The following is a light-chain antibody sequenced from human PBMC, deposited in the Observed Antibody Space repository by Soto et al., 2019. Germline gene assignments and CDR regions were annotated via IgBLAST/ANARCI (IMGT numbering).Light chain of an antibody. Sequence: QSALTQPASVSGSPGQSITISCSGTSIDVGGTNHVSWYLQHPGEAPKLIMYDVSNRPSGVSDRFFGSKADHTATLTVSGLQAEDEADYYCGSYTSFSTYVFGTGTKVTVL. CDR3: GSYTSFSTYV. CDR2: DVS. CDR1: SIDVGGTNH. J-gene: IGLJ1*01. V-gene: IGLV2-14*03.